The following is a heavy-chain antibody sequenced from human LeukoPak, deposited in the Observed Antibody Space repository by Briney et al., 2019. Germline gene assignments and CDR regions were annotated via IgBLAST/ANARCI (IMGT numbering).Heavy chain of an antibody. Sequence: RGSLRLSCAASGFTFSSYAMSWVRQAPGKGLEWVSAISGSGGSTYYADSVKGRFTISRDNSKNTLYLQMNSLRAEDTAVYYCAQNPSDSSGTSWGQGTLVTVSS. CDR1: GFTFSSYA. D-gene: IGHD6-19*01. CDR2: ISGSGGST. CDR3: AQNPSDSSGTS. V-gene: IGHV3-23*01. J-gene: IGHJ4*02.